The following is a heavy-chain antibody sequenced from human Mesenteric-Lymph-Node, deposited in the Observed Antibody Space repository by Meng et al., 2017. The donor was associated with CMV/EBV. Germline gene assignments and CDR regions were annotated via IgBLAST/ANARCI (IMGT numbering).Heavy chain of an antibody. CDR1: GGSFSGNY. V-gene: IGHV4-34*01. D-gene: IGHD3-9*01. CDR2: INHSGST. Sequence: QVQLHQWGTGPLKPSETLSVTCAVYGGSFSGNYWNWIRQSPEKGLEWIGEINHSGSTTYNPSFTSRIIISVDTSTNQISLNMSSVTAADTAVYYCARGSSYDILTGYFDYWGQGALVTVSS. CDR3: ARGSSYDILTGYFDY. J-gene: IGHJ4*02.